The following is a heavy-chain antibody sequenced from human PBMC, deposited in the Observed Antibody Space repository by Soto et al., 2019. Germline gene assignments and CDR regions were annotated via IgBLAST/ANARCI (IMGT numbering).Heavy chain of an antibody. CDR3: ANDRYSGSYVAFDY. J-gene: IGHJ4*02. Sequence: SLRLSCAASGFNFRSYAMHWVRRAPGKGLEWVAVISYDGTNTYYADSVKGQFTISRDNARKTLFLQMSSLRTEDTAVYYCANDRYSGSYVAFDYWGQGTLVTVSS. D-gene: IGHD1-26*01. CDR1: GFNFRSYA. V-gene: IGHV3-30*18. CDR2: ISYDGTNT.